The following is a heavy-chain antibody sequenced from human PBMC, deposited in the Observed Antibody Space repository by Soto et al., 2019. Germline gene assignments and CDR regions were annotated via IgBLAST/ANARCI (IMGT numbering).Heavy chain of an antibody. J-gene: IGHJ4*02. CDR3: ERAPNYGGKGHFDY. Sequence: QVQLVQSGAEVKKPGSSVKVSCKASGGTFSSYAISCVRQAPGQGLEWMGGIIPIFGTANYAQKFQGRVTITADKSTSTAYMELSSLRSDDTAVYYCERAPNYGGKGHFDYCGQGTLDTVSS. CDR1: GGTFSSYA. D-gene: IGHD4-17*01. V-gene: IGHV1-69*06. CDR2: IIPIFGTA.